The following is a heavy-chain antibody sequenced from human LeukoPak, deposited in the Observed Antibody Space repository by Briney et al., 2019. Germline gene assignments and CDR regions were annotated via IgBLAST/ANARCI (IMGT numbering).Heavy chain of an antibody. D-gene: IGHD3-10*01. J-gene: IGHJ4*02. Sequence: GGSLRLSCAASGFTFRSFVMHWVRQAPGKGLEWVAAISYEDGSNKYYADSVKGRFTISRDNSKYTVYLEMNSLRVEDTAMYYCPKERPEEYSASGSYFDYWGQGTLVTVSS. CDR1: GFTFRSFV. CDR2: ISYEDGSNK. V-gene: IGHV3-30*04. CDR3: PKERPEEYSASGSYFDY.